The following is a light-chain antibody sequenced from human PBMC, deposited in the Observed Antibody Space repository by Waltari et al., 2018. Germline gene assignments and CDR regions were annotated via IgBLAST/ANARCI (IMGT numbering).Light chain of an antibody. V-gene: IGLV2-11*01. CDR2: DVS. Sequence: QSALTQPRSVSGSHGQSVTISCTGTSSDVGGYNYVYCYQQNPGKAPNLIIYDVSKRPSGVPDRFSGSKSGNTASLTISGLQAEDEADYYCCSYAGSYTVVFGGGTKLTVL. J-gene: IGLJ2*01. CDR1: SSDVGGYNY. CDR3: CSYAGSYTVV.